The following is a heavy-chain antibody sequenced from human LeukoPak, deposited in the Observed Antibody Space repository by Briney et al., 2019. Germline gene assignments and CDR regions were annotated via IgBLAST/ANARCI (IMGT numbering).Heavy chain of an antibody. V-gene: IGHV4-59*01. J-gene: IGHJ4*02. CDR3: AKWNTREGWLEY. CDR1: GGSISTYF. CDR2: MDYSRST. Sequence: SETLTLSCNVSGGSISTYFMSWIRQPPGKGLEWIGYMDYSRSTKYNPSLKSRVTITVDTSKNQFSLKLTSVTAGDTAVYYCAKWNTREGWLEYWGQGTLVTVSS. D-gene: IGHD5-24*01.